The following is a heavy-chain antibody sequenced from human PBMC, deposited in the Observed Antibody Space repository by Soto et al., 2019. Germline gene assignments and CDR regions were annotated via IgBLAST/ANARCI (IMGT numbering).Heavy chain of an antibody. V-gene: IGHV4-34*01. J-gene: IGHJ6*02. Sequence: SETLSLTCAVYGGSFSGYYWSWIRQPPGKGLEWVGVINHSGGTNYNASLKSRVTISVETSKNQFSLKLSSVTAADTALYYCARVRLTVATINYYYYGMDVWGQGTTVTVSS. CDR1: GGSFSGYY. CDR2: INHSGGT. CDR3: ARVRLTVATINYYYYGMDV. D-gene: IGHD5-12*01.